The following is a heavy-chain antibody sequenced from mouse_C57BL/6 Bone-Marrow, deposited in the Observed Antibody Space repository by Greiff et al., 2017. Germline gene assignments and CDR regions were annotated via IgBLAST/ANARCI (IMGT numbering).Heavy chain of an antibody. V-gene: IGHV1-39*01. Sequence: LVESGPELVKPGASVKISCKASGYSFTDYNMNWVKQSNGKSLEWIGVINPNYGTTSYNQKFKGKATLTVDQSSSTAYMQLNSLTSEDSAVYYCASNYYGSRRHAMDYWGQGTSVTVSS. J-gene: IGHJ4*01. CDR1: GYSFTDYN. CDR2: INPNYGTT. D-gene: IGHD1-1*01. CDR3: ASNYYGSRRHAMDY.